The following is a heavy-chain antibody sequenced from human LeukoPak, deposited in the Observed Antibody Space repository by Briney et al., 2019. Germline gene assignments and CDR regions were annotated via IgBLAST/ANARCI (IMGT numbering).Heavy chain of an antibody. J-gene: IGHJ5*02. CDR1: GGSISSYY. Sequence: SETLSLTCTVSGGSISSYYWSWIRQPAGKGLEWIGRIYTSGSTNYNPSLKSRVTMSVDMSKNQFSLKLSSVTAADTAVYYCARGLSGDDFWSGYYPSNWFDPWGQGTLVTVSS. V-gene: IGHV4-4*07. CDR2: IYTSGST. D-gene: IGHD3-3*01. CDR3: ARGLSGDDFWSGYYPSNWFDP.